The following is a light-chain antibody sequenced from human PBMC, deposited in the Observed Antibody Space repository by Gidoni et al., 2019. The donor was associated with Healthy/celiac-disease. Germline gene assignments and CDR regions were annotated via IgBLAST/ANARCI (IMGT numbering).Light chain of an antibody. Sequence: TLSVSPGERATLSCRASQSVNSNLAWYQQKPGQAPRLLIYGSSTRSTGIPARFSGSGSGTEFTLTISSLQSEDFAVYYCQQYNNWPPLTFGGGTKVEIK. CDR2: GSS. V-gene: IGKV3-15*01. CDR3: QQYNNWPPLT. CDR1: QSVNSN. J-gene: IGKJ4*01.